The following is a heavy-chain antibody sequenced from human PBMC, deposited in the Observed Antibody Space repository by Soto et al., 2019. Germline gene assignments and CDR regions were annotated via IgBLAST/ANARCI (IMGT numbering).Heavy chain of an antibody. Sequence: QVQLVQSGDEVKKPGASVKVSCKASGYIFVNYGIAWVRQAPGQGLEWMGWISPYTGNTHSATQVQGRLTMTTDTPTSTAYMALGRLTSADTAVYYCVMVDNYVTPTPQDVWGQGTTVTVSS. V-gene: IGHV1-18*01. CDR3: VMVDNYVTPTPQDV. CDR1: GYIFVNYG. D-gene: IGHD3-16*01. J-gene: IGHJ6*02. CDR2: ISPYTGNT.